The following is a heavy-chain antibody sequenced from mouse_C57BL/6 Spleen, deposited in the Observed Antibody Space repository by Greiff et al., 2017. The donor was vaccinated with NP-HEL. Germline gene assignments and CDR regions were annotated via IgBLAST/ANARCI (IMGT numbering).Heavy chain of an antibody. V-gene: IGHV5-17*01. CDR2: ISSGSSTI. CDR1: GFTFSDYG. J-gene: IGHJ4*01. D-gene: IGHD1-1*01. CDR3: ARRTTVVATGAMDY. Sequence: VKLMESGGGLVKPGGSLKLSCAASGFTFSDYGMHWVRQAPEKGLEWVAYISSGSSTIYYADTVKGRFTISRDNAKNTLFLQMTSLRSEDTAMYYCARRTTVVATGAMDYWGQGTSVTVSS.